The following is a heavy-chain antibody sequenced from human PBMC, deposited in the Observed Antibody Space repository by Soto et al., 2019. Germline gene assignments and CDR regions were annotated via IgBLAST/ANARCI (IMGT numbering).Heavy chain of an antibody. CDR2: IIPIFGTA. V-gene: IGHV1-69*06. CDR1: GGTFSSYA. Sequence: SVKVSCKASGGTFSSYAISRVRQAPGQGLEWMGGIIPIFGTANYAQKFQGRVTITADKSTSTAYMELSSLRSEDTAVYYCARAQPLKNYDILTGFDYWGQGTPVTVS. J-gene: IGHJ4*02. CDR3: ARAQPLKNYDILTGFDY. D-gene: IGHD3-9*01.